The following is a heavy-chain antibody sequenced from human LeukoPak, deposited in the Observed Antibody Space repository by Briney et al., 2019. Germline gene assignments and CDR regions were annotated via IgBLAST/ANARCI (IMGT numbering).Heavy chain of an antibody. D-gene: IGHD6-13*01. Sequence: SETLSLTCTVSGGSISSGSYYWSWIRQPAGKGLEWIGRIYTSGSTNYNPSLKSRVTLSVDTSKNQFSLKLSSVTAADTAVYYCARDSRIAAAGFDYWGQGTLVTVSS. CDR2: IYTSGST. CDR3: ARDSRIAAAGFDY. CDR1: GGSISSGSYY. J-gene: IGHJ4*02. V-gene: IGHV4-61*02.